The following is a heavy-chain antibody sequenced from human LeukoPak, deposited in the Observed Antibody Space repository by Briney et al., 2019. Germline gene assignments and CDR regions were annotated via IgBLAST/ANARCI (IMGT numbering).Heavy chain of an antibody. CDR2: ISWNSGSI. CDR1: GFTFDDYA. Sequence: PGGCLRLSCAASGFTFDDYAMHWVRQAPGKGLEWVSGISWNSGSIGYADSVKGRFAISRDNAKNSLYLQMNSLRAEDTALYYCAKDVAAAGSVADYWGQGTLVTVSS. J-gene: IGHJ4*02. D-gene: IGHD6-13*01. V-gene: IGHV3-9*01. CDR3: AKDVAAAGSVADY.